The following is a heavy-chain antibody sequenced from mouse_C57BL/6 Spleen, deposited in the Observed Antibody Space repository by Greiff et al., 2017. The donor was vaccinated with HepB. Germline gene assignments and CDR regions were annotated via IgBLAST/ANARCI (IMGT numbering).Heavy chain of an antibody. CDR2: IHPSDSDT. Sequence: QVQLKQPGAELVKPGASVKVSCKASGYTFTSYWMHWVKQRPGQGLEWIGRIHPSDSDTNYNQKFKGKATLTVDKSSSTAYMQLSSLTSEDSAVYYCAIEGSPSYWYFDVWGTGTTVTVSS. CDR3: AIEGSPSYWYFDV. D-gene: IGHD6-1*01. J-gene: IGHJ1*03. V-gene: IGHV1-74*01. CDR1: GYTFTSYW.